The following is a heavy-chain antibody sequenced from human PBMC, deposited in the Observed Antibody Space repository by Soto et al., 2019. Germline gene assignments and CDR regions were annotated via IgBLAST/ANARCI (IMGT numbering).Heavy chain of an antibody. Sequence: ASGKVSCKASGYTFTGYYMHWVRQAPGQGLEWMGWINPNSGGTNYAQKFQGWVTMTRDTSISTAYMELSRLRSDDTAVYYCARHNWNRGPYYFDYWGQGTLVTVSS. CDR1: GYTFTGYY. CDR2: INPNSGGT. CDR3: ARHNWNRGPYYFDY. V-gene: IGHV1-2*04. D-gene: IGHD1-20*01. J-gene: IGHJ4*02.